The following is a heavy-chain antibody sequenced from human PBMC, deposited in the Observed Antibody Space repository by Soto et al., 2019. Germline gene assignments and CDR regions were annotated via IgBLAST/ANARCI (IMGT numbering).Heavy chain of an antibody. CDR1: GFTFSSYS. J-gene: IGHJ4*02. D-gene: IGHD6-13*01. CDR3: ARAPYSSSWYCDY. V-gene: IGHV3-21*01. Sequence: EVQLVESGGGLVKPGGSLRLSCAASGFTFSSYSMNWVRQAPGKGLEWVSSISSSSSYIYYADSVKGRFTISRDNAKNSLYRQMNSLRAAHTAVYYRARAPYSSSWYCDYWGQGTLVTVSS. CDR2: ISSSSSYI.